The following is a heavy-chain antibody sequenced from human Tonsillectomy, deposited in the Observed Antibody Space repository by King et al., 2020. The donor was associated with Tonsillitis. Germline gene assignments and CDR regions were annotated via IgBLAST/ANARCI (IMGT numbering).Heavy chain of an antibody. D-gene: IGHD1-26*01. Sequence: QLVQSGPEVKKPGASVKVSCKASGYTFSNYGITWVRQAPGQGLEWMGWISVYSGDINYSQKVHGRVTMTTDTSTNTAYMELRSLGSDDKAIYYCTRDKAVGAMDYWGQGTLVTVSS. CDR1: GYTFSNYG. J-gene: IGHJ4*02. CDR3: TRDKAVGAMDY. CDR2: ISVYSGDI. V-gene: IGHV1-18*01.